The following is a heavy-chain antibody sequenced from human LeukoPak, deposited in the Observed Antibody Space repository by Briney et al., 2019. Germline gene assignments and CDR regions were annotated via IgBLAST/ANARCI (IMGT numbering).Heavy chain of an antibody. Sequence: PSETLSLTCAVYGGSFSGYYWSWIRQPPGKGLEWIGEINHSGSTNYNPSLKSRVTISVDTSKNQFSLKLSSVTAADTAVYYCARGDCSSTSCYPPGFDYWGQGTLVTVSS. J-gene: IGHJ4*02. V-gene: IGHV4-34*01. CDR3: ARGDCSSTSCYPPGFDY. CDR2: INHSGST. D-gene: IGHD2-2*01. CDR1: GGSFSGYY.